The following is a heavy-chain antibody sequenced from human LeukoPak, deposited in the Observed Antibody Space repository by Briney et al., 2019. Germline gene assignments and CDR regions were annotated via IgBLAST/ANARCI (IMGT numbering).Heavy chain of an antibody. D-gene: IGHD2-2*01. CDR1: GFTFSSYA. J-gene: IGHJ4*02. V-gene: IGHV3-30-3*01. CDR3: ARDRGGGYCSSTSCEFDY. Sequence: GGSLRLSCAASGFTFSSYAMHWVRQAPGKGLEWVAVISYDGSNKYYADSVKGRFTISRDNSKNTLYLQMNSLRAEDTAVYYCARDRGGGYCSSTSCEFDYWGQGTLVTVSS. CDR2: ISYDGSNK.